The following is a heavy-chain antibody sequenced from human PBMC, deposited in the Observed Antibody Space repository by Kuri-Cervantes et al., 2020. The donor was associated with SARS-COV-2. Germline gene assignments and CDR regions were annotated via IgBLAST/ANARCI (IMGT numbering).Heavy chain of an antibody. CDR3: AREQWLELDAFDI. V-gene: IGHV3-7*01. J-gene: IGHJ3*02. CDR2: IKKDGSEK. Sequence: RRSLRLSCAASGFSFSMYWMSWVRQAPGKGLEWVANIKKDGSEKYYVDSVKGRFTISRDNAKNSLYLQMNSLRAEDTAVYYCAREQWLELDAFDIWGQGTMVTVSS. CDR1: GFSFSMYW. D-gene: IGHD6-19*01.